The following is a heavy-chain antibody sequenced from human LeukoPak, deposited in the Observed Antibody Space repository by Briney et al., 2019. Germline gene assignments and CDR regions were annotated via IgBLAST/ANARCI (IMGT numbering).Heavy chain of an antibody. Sequence: SETLSLTCTVSGGSISSHYWSWIRQPAGQGLEWIGRIYTSGSTNYNPSLKSRVTISLDTSKNQSSLKLSSVTAADTAVYYCARLHYYDSSGYYPNYYYGMDVWGQGTTVTVSS. D-gene: IGHD3-22*01. CDR2: IYTSGST. CDR1: GGSISSHY. J-gene: IGHJ6*02. V-gene: IGHV4-4*07. CDR3: ARLHYYDSSGYYPNYYYGMDV.